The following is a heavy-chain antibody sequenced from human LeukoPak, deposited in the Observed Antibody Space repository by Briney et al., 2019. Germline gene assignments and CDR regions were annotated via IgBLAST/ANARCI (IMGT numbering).Heavy chain of an antibody. V-gene: IGHV3-30-3*01. Sequence: PGRSLRLSCAASGFTFSSYAMHWVRQAPGKGLEWVAVISYDGSNKYYADSVKGRFTISRDNSKNTLYLQMNSLRAEDTAVYYCVRDRIPHDAYYYGSGSYYMMWYFDYWGQGTLVTVSS. D-gene: IGHD3-10*01. CDR1: GFTFSSYA. CDR2: ISYDGSNK. CDR3: VRDRIPHDAYYYGSGSYYMMWYFDY. J-gene: IGHJ4*02.